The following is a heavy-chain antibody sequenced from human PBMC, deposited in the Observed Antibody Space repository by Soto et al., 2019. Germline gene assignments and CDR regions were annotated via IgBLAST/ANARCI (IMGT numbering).Heavy chain of an antibody. Sequence: GESLKISCEGSGSSFTSYWIGWVRQMPGKGLEWMGIIYPGGSDTRYSPSFQGQVTISADKSINTAYLQWSSLKASDTAMYYCARLYREYYDTSAYQYFDYWGQGTLVTVSS. D-gene: IGHD3-22*01. J-gene: IGHJ4*02. CDR3: ARLYREYYDTSAYQYFDY. CDR1: GSSFTSYW. V-gene: IGHV5-51*01. CDR2: IYPGGSDT.